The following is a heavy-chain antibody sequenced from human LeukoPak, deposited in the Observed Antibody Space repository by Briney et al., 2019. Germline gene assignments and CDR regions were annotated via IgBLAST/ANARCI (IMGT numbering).Heavy chain of an antibody. D-gene: IGHD3-10*01. V-gene: IGHV4-59*08. CDR2: IYYSGST. Sequence: PSETLSLTCTVSGGSISSYYWSWFRQPPGKGLKWIGYIYYSGSTNYNPSLKSRVTISVDTSKNQFSLKLSSVTAADTAVYYCARRGYGSGSFNRYYFDYWGQGNLVTVSS. J-gene: IGHJ4*02. CDR3: ARRGYGSGSFNRYYFDY. CDR1: GGSISSYY.